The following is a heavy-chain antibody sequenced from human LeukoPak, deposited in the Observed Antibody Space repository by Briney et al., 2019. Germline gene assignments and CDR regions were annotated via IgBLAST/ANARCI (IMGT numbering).Heavy chain of an antibody. CDR1: GGTFSNYA. CDR2: IIPIFGTA. Sequence: GASVKVSCKASGGTFSNYAISWVRQAPGQGLEWMGGIIPIFGTANYAQKFQGRVTITADESTSTAYMELSSLRSEDTAVYYCAISSDYGSGSYSYDYWGQGTLVTVSS. D-gene: IGHD3-10*01. CDR3: AISSDYGSGSYSYDY. J-gene: IGHJ4*02. V-gene: IGHV1-69*13.